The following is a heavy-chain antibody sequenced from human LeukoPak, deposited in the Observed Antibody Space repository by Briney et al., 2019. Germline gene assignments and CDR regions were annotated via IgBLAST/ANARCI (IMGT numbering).Heavy chain of an antibody. CDR1: GYTFTSYG. J-gene: IGHJ6*03. V-gene: IGHV1-18*01. Sequence: ASVKVSCKASGYTFTSYGISWVRQAPGQGLEWMGWISAYNGNTNYAQKLQGRVTMTTDTSTSTAYMELRSLRSDDTAVYYCARDAYYYDGSGYYYGYYYYYYMDVWGKGTTVTISS. D-gene: IGHD3-22*01. CDR2: ISAYNGNT. CDR3: ARDAYYYDGSGYYYGYYYYYYMDV.